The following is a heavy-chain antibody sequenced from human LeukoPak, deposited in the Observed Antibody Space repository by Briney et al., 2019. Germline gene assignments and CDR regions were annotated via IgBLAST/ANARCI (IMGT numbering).Heavy chain of an antibody. CDR2: IAPYEGDR. D-gene: IGHD3-9*01. V-gene: IGHV1/OR15-2*03. J-gene: IGHJ1*01. CDR3: ASNFIRTGYFGEYYLH. CDR1: GYTFTGYY. Sequence: RASVKVSCKASGYTFTGYYMHWVRQAPDLGLEWLGWIAPYEGDRQYTPKLQDRIIVTADAATTTVYMELKNLRIDDTAVYYCASNFIRTGYFGEYYLHWGQGTQVVVSS.